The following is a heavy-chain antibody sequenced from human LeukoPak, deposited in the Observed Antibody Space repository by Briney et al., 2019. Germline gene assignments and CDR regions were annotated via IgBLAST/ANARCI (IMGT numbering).Heavy chain of an antibody. CDR1: GYSFIGYY. J-gene: IGHJ4*02. CDR3: ARVRRGYSYGDFDY. Sequence: ASVKVSCKASGYSFIGYYIHWGRQAPGQGLEWMGWINPNSGGTNYAQKFQGWVTMTRDTTISTAYMELNRLTSDDTAVYYCARVRRGYSYGDFDYWGQGTLVTVSS. D-gene: IGHD5-18*01. V-gene: IGHV1-2*04. CDR2: INPNSGGT.